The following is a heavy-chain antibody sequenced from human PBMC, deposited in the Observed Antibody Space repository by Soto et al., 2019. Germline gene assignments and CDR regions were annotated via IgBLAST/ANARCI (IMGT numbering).Heavy chain of an antibody. V-gene: IGHV1-69*02. CDR1: GGTFSSYT. D-gene: IGHD3-9*01. CDR3: ASGRDFDWQTYYYYYYGMDV. Sequence: SVQVSCKASGGTFSSYTISWVRQAPGQGLEWMGRIIPILGIANYAQKFQGRVTITADKSTSTAYMELSSLRSEDTAVYYCASGRDFDWQTYYYYYYGMDVWGQGTTVTVSS. CDR2: IIPILGIA. J-gene: IGHJ6*02.